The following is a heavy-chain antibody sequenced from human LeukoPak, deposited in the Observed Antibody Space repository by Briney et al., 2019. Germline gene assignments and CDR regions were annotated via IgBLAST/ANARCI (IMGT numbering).Heavy chain of an antibody. Sequence: SETLSLTCTVSGGSISSYYWSWIRQPPGKGLEWIGYIYYSGSTNYNPSLKSRVTISVDTSKNQFSLKLSSVTAADTAVYYCARHINGGFDYWGQGTLVTVSS. CDR1: GGSISSYY. V-gene: IGHV4-59*08. D-gene: IGHD3-10*01. J-gene: IGHJ4*02. CDR3: ARHINGGFDY. CDR2: IYYSGST.